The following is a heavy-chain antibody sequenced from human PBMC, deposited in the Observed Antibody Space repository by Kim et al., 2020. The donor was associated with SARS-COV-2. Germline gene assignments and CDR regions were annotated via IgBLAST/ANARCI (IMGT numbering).Heavy chain of an antibody. CDR3: ARVNVAVYYYYYGMDV. Sequence: SETLSLTCAVYGGSFSGYYWSWIRQPPGKGLEWIGEINHSGSTNYNPSLKSRVTISVDTSKNQFSLKLSSVPAADTAVYYCARVNVAVYYYYYGMDVWGQGTTVTVSS. CDR1: GGSFSGYY. CDR2: INHSGST. J-gene: IGHJ6*02. V-gene: IGHV4-34*01. D-gene: IGHD2-21*01.